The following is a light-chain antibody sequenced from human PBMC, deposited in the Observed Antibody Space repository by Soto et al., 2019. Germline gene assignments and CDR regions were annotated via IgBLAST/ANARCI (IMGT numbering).Light chain of an antibody. V-gene: IGKV3D-15*01. CDR1: QSVSGN. J-gene: IGKJ1*01. CDR2: GAS. Sequence: EIVMTQSPATLSVSPGERATLSCRASQSVSGNLAWYQQKPGQAPRLLIYGASTRTTGIPARFSGSGSGTEFTLTISSRQSEDFAVYYCQQYNNWPPTFGQGTKVEIK. CDR3: QQYNNWPPT.